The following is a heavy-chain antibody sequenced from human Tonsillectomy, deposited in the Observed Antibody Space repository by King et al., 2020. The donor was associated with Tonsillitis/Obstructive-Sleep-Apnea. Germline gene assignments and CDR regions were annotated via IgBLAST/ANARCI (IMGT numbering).Heavy chain of an antibody. Sequence: LQLQESGPGLVKPSETLSLTCTVSGGSISSSSYYWGWIRQPPGKGLEWIGSIYYSGRTYYNPSLKSRVTISVDTSKNQFSLKLSSVTAADTAVYYCATLSSGWYYYYMDVWGKGTTVTVSS. CDR1: GGSISSSSYY. D-gene: IGHD6-19*01. V-gene: IGHV4-39*01. CDR3: ATLSSGWYYYYMDV. CDR2: IYYSGRT. J-gene: IGHJ6*03.